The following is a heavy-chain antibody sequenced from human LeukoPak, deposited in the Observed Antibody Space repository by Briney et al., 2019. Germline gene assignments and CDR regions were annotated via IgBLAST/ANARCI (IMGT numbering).Heavy chain of an antibody. CDR3: ARDLGVVVVAGSDY. V-gene: IGHV3-48*04. CDR2: ISSSSSTI. J-gene: IGHJ4*02. Sequence: GGSLRLSCAASGFTFSSYSMNWVRQAPGKGLEWVSYISSSSSTIYYADSVKGRFTISRDNAKNSLYLQMNSLRAEDTAVYYCARDLGVVVVAGSDYWGQGTLVTVSS. CDR1: GFTFSSYS. D-gene: IGHD2-15*01.